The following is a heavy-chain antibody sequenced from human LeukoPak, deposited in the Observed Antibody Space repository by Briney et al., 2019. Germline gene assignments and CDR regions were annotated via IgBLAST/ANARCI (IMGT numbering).Heavy chain of an antibody. V-gene: IGHV3-74*01. D-gene: IGHD3-16*02. CDR2: INNDGSST. CDR3: ARDPQGFDYVWGSYRPPPYFDY. J-gene: IGHJ4*02. Sequence: GALRLSCAASGFTFSSSWMHWVRQAPGKGLVWVSRINNDGSSTSYADSVKGRFTISRDNAKNTLYLQMNSLRAEDTAVYYCARDPQGFDYVWGSYRPPPYFDYWGQGTLVTVSS. CDR1: GFTFSSSW.